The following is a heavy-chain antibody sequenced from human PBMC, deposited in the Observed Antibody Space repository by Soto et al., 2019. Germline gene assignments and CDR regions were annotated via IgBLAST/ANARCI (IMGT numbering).Heavy chain of an antibody. J-gene: IGHJ4*02. Sequence: PSETLSLTCTVSGGSISSYYWSWIRQPPGKGLEWIGYIYYSGSTNYNPSLKSRVTISVDTSKNQFSLKLSSVTAADTAVYYCARVGPPNGSGSYYYFDYWGQGTXVTVSS. D-gene: IGHD3-10*01. CDR1: GGSISSYY. CDR3: ARVGPPNGSGSYYYFDY. V-gene: IGHV4-59*01. CDR2: IYYSGST.